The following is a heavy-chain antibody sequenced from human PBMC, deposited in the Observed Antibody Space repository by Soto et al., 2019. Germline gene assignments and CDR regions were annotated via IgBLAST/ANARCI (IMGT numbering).Heavy chain of an antibody. CDR1: GGSISSYC. V-gene: IGHV4-59*01. CDR2: IYYSGST. D-gene: IGHD5-12*01. CDR3: GTGGSYFDY. Sequence: SETLSLTCTVSGGSISSYCWSWIRQPPGKGLEWIGYIYYSGSTNYNPSLKSRVAISVDTSKNQFSLKLSSVTAADTAVYYCGTGGSYFDYWGQGTQVTVSS. J-gene: IGHJ4*02.